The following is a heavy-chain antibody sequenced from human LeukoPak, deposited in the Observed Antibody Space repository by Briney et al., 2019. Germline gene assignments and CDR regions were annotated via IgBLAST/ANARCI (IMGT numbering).Heavy chain of an antibody. CDR1: GFTFSSYA. D-gene: IGHD3-16*02. CDR3: AKDSMITFGGVIVRRYFQH. J-gene: IGHJ1*01. Sequence: GGSLRLSCAASGFTFSSYAMSWVRQAPGKGLEWVSAISGSGGSTYYADSVKGRFTITRDNSKNTLYLQMNSLRAEDTAVYYCAKDSMITFGGVIVRRYFQHWGQGTLVTVSS. V-gene: IGHV3-23*01. CDR2: ISGSGGST.